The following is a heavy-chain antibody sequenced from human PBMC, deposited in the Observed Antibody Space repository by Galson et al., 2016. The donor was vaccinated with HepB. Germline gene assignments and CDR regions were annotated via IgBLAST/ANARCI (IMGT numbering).Heavy chain of an antibody. Sequence: SLRLSCATSGFMFSTYSMNWVRQAPGKGLEWVSYISGSGNTKKFADSVRGRFTISRDNAKNLLFLQMNRLRDEDTAIYYCARDRRAFGGIIVEKSFDYWGQGTLVTVSS. CDR3: ARDRRAFGGIIVEKSFDY. CDR2: ISGSGNTK. V-gene: IGHV3-48*02. CDR1: GFMFSTYS. J-gene: IGHJ4*02. D-gene: IGHD3-16*01.